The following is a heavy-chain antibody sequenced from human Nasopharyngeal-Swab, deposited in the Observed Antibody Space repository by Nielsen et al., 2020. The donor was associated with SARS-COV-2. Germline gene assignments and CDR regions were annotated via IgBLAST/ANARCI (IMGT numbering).Heavy chain of an antibody. Sequence: QTLSLTCAVYGGSFSGYYWSWIRQPPGKGLEWIGEINHSGTTSYNPSLKSRVTISSDTSKNQFSLKLSSVTAADTAVYYCARGHRSISMIVVVIATAHFYFDSWGRGTLVTVTS. J-gene: IGHJ4*02. CDR2: INHSGTT. CDR3: ARGHRSISMIVVVIATAHFYFDS. CDR1: GGSFSGYY. D-gene: IGHD3-22*01. V-gene: IGHV4-34*01.